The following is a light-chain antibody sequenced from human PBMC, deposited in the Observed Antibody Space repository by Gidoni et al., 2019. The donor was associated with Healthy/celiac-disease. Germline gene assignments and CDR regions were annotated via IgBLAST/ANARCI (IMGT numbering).Light chain of an antibody. Sequence: SALTQPASVSGSPGQSITISCTGTSSDVGGYNYVPWYQQHPGKAPKLMIYDVSKRPSGVSNRFSGSKSGNTASLTISGLQAEDEADYYCSSYTSSSTVVFGGGTKLTVL. J-gene: IGLJ2*01. V-gene: IGLV2-14*03. CDR1: SSDVGGYNY. CDR2: DVS. CDR3: SSYTSSSTVV.